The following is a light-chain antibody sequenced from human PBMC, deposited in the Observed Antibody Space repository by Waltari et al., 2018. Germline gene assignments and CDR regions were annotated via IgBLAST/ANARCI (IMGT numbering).Light chain of an antibody. V-gene: IGLV2-14*03. CDR1: SSDIGAYDY. Sequence: QSALTQPASVSGSPGQSITISCTGASSDIGAYDYVSWYQQHPGKAPKLVIYGVSNRPSGVSNRFSGSKSGATASLTISGLQAGDEADYYCSSYTTSSTVVFGGGTKLTVL. CDR3: SSYTTSSTVV. J-gene: IGLJ2*01. CDR2: GVS.